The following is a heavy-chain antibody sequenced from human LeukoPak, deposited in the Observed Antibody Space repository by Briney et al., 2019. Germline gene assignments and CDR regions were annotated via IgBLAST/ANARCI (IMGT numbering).Heavy chain of an antibody. CDR3: ARGGRHRTSVQWGYFDY. V-gene: IGHV3-30-3*01. J-gene: IGHJ4*02. CDR2: ISYDGSNK. Sequence: PGGSLRLSCAASGFTVSSNYMSWVRQAPGKGLEWVAVISYDGSNKYYADSVKGRFTISRDNSKNTLYLQMNSLRAEDTAVYYCARGGRHRTSVQWGYFDYWGQGTLVTVSS. D-gene: IGHD1-26*01. CDR1: GFTVSSNY.